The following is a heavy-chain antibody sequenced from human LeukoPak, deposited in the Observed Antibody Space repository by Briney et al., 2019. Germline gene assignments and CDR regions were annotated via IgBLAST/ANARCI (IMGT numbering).Heavy chain of an antibody. CDR2: INHSGST. D-gene: IGHD6-19*01. V-gene: IGHV4-34*01. J-gene: IGHJ5*02. Sequence: SETLSLTCAVYGGSFSGYYWSWIRQPPGKGLEWIGEINHSGSTNYNPSLKSRVTISVDTSKNQFSLKLSSVTAADTAVYYCARDLAVAGINWFDPWGQGTLVTVSS. CDR3: ARDLAVAGINWFDP. CDR1: GGSFSGYY.